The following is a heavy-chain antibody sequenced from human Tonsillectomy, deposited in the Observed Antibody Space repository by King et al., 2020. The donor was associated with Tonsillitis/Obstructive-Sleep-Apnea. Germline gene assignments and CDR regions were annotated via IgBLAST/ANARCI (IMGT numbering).Heavy chain of an antibody. D-gene: IGHD3-9*01. V-gene: IGHV3-43*01. CDR3: AKDILTSGSQTRDHDMDV. CDR1: GFTFDDYT. Sequence: VQLVESGGVVVQPGGSLRLSCAASGFTFDDYTMHWVRQAPGKGLEWVSLISWDGGSTDYADSVKGRFTISRDNSNNSLYLQMDSLRTDDTALYYFAKDILTSGSQTRDHDMDVWGKETTVTVSS. CDR2: ISWDGGST. J-gene: IGHJ6*03.